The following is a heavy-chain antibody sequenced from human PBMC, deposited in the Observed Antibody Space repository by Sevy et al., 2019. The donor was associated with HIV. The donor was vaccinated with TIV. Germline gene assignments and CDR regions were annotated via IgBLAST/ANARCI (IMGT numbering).Heavy chain of an antibody. CDR1: GFTFSSYD. CDR2: ISGSGVST. D-gene: IGHD6-25*01. Sequence: GGSLRLSCAASGFTFSSYDMSWVRQAPGKGLEWVSVISGSGVSTYYADSVKGRFTISRDNSKNTLYLQPNSLRAEDTAVYYCAKSMGGFDAFDIWGQGTMVTVSS. J-gene: IGHJ3*02. V-gene: IGHV3-23*01. CDR3: AKSMGGFDAFDI.